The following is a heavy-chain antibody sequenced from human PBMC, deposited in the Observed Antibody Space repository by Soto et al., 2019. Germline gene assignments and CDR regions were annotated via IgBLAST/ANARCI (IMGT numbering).Heavy chain of an antibody. Sequence: GGSLRLSCAASGFTFSSYAMSWVRQAPGKGLEWVSAISGSGGSTYYADSVKGRFTISRDDSKNTLYLQMNSLRAEDTAVYYCAKEIGYSSKYYGMDVWGQGTTVTVYS. D-gene: IGHD6-19*01. CDR1: GFTFSSYA. CDR3: AKEIGYSSKYYGMDV. CDR2: ISGSGGST. J-gene: IGHJ6*02. V-gene: IGHV3-23*01.